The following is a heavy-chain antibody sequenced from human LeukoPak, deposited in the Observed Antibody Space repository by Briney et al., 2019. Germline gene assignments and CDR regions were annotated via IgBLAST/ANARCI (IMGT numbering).Heavy chain of an antibody. CDR3: AMSNNGDLSSVAFDI. V-gene: IGHV3-11*01. Sequence: GGSLRLSRAASGFTFSYYYMSWIHQAPGKGLAWVSYISSSGSNIFYADSVKGRFTISRDHAKNSLYLQMDSLRAEGPGVYYCAMSNNGDLSSVAFDIWGQRTMVTVSS. CDR1: GFTFSYYY. CDR2: ISSSGSNI. J-gene: IGHJ3*02. D-gene: IGHD4-17*01.